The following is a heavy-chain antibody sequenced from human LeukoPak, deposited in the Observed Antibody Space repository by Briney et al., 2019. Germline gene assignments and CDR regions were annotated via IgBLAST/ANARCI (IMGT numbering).Heavy chain of an antibody. J-gene: IGHJ3*02. CDR3: ARDYYDSSGFGAFDI. CDR1: GYTFTAYY. V-gene: IGHV1-2*02. Sequence: EASVKVSCKASGYTFTAYYMHWVRQAPGQGLEWMGWINPNSCGTNYAQKVHGRVIMTRDTSISTAYMELSRLRSDDTAVYYCARDYYDSSGFGAFDIWGQGTMVTVSS. CDR2: INPNSCGT. D-gene: IGHD3-22*01.